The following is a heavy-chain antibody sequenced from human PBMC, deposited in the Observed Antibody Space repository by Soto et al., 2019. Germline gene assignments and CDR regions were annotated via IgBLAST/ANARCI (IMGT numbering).Heavy chain of an antibody. J-gene: IGHJ4*02. CDR3: ASGWGMTPEF. CDR2: SYYSGST. Sequence: QVQLQESGPGLVKPSQTLFLTCTVSGGAISSGGYYWSWIRQNPGKGLEWIGYSYYSGSTYYNPSLKSRVTISVDTSKNQFPLKLRSGPASSTAVSYCASGWGMTPEFWGQGCLVSVSS. CDR1: GGAISSGGYY. V-gene: IGHV4-31*03. D-gene: IGHD7-27*01.